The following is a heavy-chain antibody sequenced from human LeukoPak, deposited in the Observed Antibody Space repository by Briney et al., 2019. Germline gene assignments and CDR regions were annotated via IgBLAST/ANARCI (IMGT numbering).Heavy chain of an antibody. CDR1: GYTFTGYY. Sequence: ASVEVSCKASGYTFTGYYMHWVRQAPGQGLEWMGWINPNSGGTNYAQKFQGRVTMTRDTSISTAYMELSRLRSDDTAVYYCARGAGAAMVTPDYWGQGTLVTVSS. D-gene: IGHD5-18*01. J-gene: IGHJ4*02. CDR2: INPNSGGT. CDR3: ARGAGAAMVTPDY. V-gene: IGHV1-2*02.